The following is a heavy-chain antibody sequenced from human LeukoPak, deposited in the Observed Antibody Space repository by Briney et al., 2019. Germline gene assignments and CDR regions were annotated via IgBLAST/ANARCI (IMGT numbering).Heavy chain of an antibody. J-gene: IGHJ5*02. Sequence: GGSLRLSCAACGFTFSSSGMHWLPQAPGKGVEGVAFIWYDGSNKYYVDSVKGRFTISRDNSQNPLYLQMNSPRPEDPAMYYCAKDPTPPKAGLAPWGQGTLVTVS. D-gene: IGHD3-10*01. V-gene: IGHV3-30*02. CDR1: GFTFSSSG. CDR2: IWYDGSNK. CDR3: AKDPTPPKAGLAP.